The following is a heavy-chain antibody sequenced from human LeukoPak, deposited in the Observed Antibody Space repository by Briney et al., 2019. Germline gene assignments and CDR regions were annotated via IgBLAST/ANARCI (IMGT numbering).Heavy chain of an antibody. J-gene: IGHJ4*02. CDR1: GFTFSSYA. CDR3: AREPAAAANYFDY. CDR2: ISYDGSNK. Sequence: GGSLRLSCAASGFTFSSYAMHWVRQAPGKGLEWVAVISYDGSNKYYADSVKGRFTISRDNSKNTLYLQMNSLRAEDTAVYYCAREPAAAANYFDYWGQGTLVTVSS. D-gene: IGHD6-13*01. V-gene: IGHV3-30-3*01.